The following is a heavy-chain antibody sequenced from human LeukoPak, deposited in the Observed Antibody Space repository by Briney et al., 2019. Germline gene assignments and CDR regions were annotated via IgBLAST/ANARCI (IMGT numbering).Heavy chain of an antibody. V-gene: IGHV3-23*01. CDR2: ISGSGGST. CDR3: AKGGDDYVWGSYNWFDP. Sequence: GGSLRLSCAASGFTFSSYAMSWVRQAPGKGLEWVSAISGSGGSTYYADSVKGRFTISRDNSKNTLYLQMNGLRAEDTAVYYCAKGGDDYVWGSYNWFDPWGQGTLVTVSS. J-gene: IGHJ5*02. CDR1: GFTFSSYA. D-gene: IGHD3-16*01.